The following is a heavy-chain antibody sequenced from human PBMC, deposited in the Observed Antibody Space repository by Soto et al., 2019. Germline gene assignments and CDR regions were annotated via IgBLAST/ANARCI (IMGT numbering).Heavy chain of an antibody. CDR3: ARESGGATATLDYYYFYMDV. CDR1: GDSFNDYY. J-gene: IGHJ6*03. CDR2: INPNGGVT. Sequence: QVQLVQSGAVVRKPGASVTVSCRSSGDSFNDYYIHWVRQAPGQGFEWMGWINPNGGVTKYAQKFQGWVSMTRDTSIRTVYMQLGRLRSDDTAVYYCARESGGATATLDYYYFYMDVWGTGTTVTVSS. D-gene: IGHD5-12*01. V-gene: IGHV1-2*04.